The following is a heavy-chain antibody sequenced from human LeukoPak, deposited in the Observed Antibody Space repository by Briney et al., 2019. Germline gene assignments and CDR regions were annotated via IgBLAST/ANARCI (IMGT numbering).Heavy chain of an antibody. J-gene: IGHJ4*02. Sequence: SETLSLTCTVSGGSISSYYWSWIRQPPGKGLEWIGYIYYSGSTNYNPSLKSRVTISVDTSKNQFSLKLSSVTAADTAVYYCARGGGYFDWLFDFDYWGQGTLVTVSS. CDR3: ARGGGYFDWLFDFDY. D-gene: IGHD3-9*01. CDR1: GGSISSYY. CDR2: IYYSGST. V-gene: IGHV4-59*01.